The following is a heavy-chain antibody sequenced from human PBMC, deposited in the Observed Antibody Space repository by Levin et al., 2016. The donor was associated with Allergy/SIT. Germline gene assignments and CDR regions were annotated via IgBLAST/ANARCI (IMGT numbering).Heavy chain of an antibody. CDR3: ARDTSSSWYGFLRY. CDR1: GYTFTGYY. V-gene: IGHV1-2*02. Sequence: ASVKVSCKASGYTFTGYYMHWVRQAPGQGLEWMGWINPNSGGTNYAQKFQGRVTMTRDTSISTAYMELSRLRSDDTAVYYCARDTSSSWYGFLRYWGQGTLVTVSS. J-gene: IGHJ4*02. D-gene: IGHD6-13*01. CDR2: INPNSGGT.